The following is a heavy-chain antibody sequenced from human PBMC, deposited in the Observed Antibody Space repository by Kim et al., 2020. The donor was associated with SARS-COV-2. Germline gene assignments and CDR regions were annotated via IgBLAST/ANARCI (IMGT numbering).Heavy chain of an antibody. V-gene: IGHV3-23*01. J-gene: IGHJ4*02. CDR3: AKGSVEYFDY. Sequence: TINADSVKGRFTISRENSKNTLYLQMNSLRAEDTAVYYCAKGSVEYFDYWGQGTLVTVSS. D-gene: IGHD1-1*01. CDR2: T.